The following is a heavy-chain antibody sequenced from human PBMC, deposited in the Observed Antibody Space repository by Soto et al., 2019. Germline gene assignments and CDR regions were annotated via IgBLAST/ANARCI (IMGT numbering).Heavy chain of an antibody. CDR2: ISGSGGST. Sequence: GGSLRLSCAASGFTFSSYAMSWVRQAPGKGLEWVSAISGSGGSTYYADSVKGRFTISRDNSKNTLYLQMNSLRAEDTAVYYCAKDFEQWLLVYYFDYWGQGTLVTVSS. CDR1: GFTFSSYA. CDR3: AKDFEQWLLVYYFDY. V-gene: IGHV3-23*01. D-gene: IGHD6-19*01. J-gene: IGHJ4*02.